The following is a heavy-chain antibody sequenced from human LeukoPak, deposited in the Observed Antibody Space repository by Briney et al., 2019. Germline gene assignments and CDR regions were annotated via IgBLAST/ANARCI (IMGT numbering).Heavy chain of an antibody. CDR3: AKDYDSSGYYYDAFDI. V-gene: IGHV3-7*01. D-gene: IGHD3-22*01. CDR1: GFSFSIYS. J-gene: IGHJ3*02. Sequence: PGGSLRLSCAASGFSFSIYSMTWVRQAPGKGLEWVANIRQDGIERYYVDSVKGRFTISRDNSKNTLYLQMNSLRAEDTAVYYCAKDYDSSGYYYDAFDIWGQGTMVTVSS. CDR2: IRQDGIER.